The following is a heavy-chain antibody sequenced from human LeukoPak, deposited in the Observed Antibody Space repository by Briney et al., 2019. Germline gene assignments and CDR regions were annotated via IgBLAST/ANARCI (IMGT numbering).Heavy chain of an antibody. V-gene: IGHV1-18*01. D-gene: IGHD6-19*01. CDR1: GYTFTSYG. Sequence: ASVKVSCKASGYTFTSYGISWVRQAPGQGLEWMGWISAYNGNTDYAQKLQGRVTMTTDTSTSTAYMELRSLRSDDTAVYYCARIIAVAGNNWFDPWGQGTLVTVSS. CDR3: ARIIAVAGNNWFDP. CDR2: ISAYNGNT. J-gene: IGHJ5*02.